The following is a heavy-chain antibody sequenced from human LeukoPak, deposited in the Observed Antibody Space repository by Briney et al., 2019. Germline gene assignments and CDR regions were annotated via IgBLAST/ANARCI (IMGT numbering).Heavy chain of an antibody. CDR2: IYYSGST. V-gene: IGHV4-30-4*01. J-gene: IGHJ4*02. CDR1: GGSISSGDYY. D-gene: IGHD4-17*01. Sequence: SETLSLTCTVSGGSISSGDYYWSWIRQPPGKGLEWIGYIYYSGSTYYNPSLKSRVTISVDTSKNQLSLKLSSVTAADTAVYYCARASYGDYSLDYWGQGTLVTVSS. CDR3: ARASYGDYSLDY.